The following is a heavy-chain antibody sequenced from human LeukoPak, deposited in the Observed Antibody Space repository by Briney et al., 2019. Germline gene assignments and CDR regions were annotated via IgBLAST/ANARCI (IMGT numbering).Heavy chain of an antibody. CDR1: GYTFTSYY. J-gene: IGHJ5*02. D-gene: IGHD2-2*01. Sequence: ASVRVSCKASGYTFTSYYMHWVRQAPGQGLEWMGIINPSGGSTSYAQKFQGRVTMTRDMSTSTVYMELSSLRSEDTAVYDCASRDGSRNWFDPWGQGTLVTVSS. CDR3: ASRDGSRNWFDP. CDR2: INPSGGST. V-gene: IGHV1-46*01.